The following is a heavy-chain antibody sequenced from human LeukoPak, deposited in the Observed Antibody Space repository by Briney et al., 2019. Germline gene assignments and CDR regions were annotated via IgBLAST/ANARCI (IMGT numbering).Heavy chain of an antibody. CDR2: ISGSGGST. CDR3: AKSLDNVVVPAAYFFDY. CDR1: GLTFSSYA. J-gene: IGHJ4*02. V-gene: IGHV3-23*01. D-gene: IGHD2-2*01. Sequence: GGSLRLSCAASGLTFSSYAMSWVRQAPGKGLEWVSAISGSGGSTYYADSVKGRFTISRDNSKNTLYLQMDSLRAEDTAVYYCAKSLDNVVVPAAYFFDYWGQGTLVTVSS.